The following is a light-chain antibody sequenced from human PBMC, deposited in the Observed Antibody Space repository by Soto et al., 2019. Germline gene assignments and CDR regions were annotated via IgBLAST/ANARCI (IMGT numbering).Light chain of an antibody. Sequence: EIVLTQSPATLSLSPGERATLSCRASQSVSSYLAWYQQKPGQAPRLLIYDASNRATGIPARFSGSGSGTDFILTISSLEPEDFAVYYCQQRSNWPWTFGPGTKVDIK. CDR2: DAS. V-gene: IGKV3-11*01. CDR1: QSVSSY. CDR3: QQRSNWPWT. J-gene: IGKJ3*01.